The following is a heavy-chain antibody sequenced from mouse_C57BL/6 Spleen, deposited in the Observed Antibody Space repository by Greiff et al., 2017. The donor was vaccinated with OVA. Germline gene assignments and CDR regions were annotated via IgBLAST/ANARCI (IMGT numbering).Heavy chain of an antibody. V-gene: IGHV1-64*01. CDR2: IHPNSGST. CDR1: GYTFTSYW. CDR3: ARSPANWDYFDY. Sequence: QVQLQQPGAELVKPGASVKLSCKASGYTFTSYWMHWVKQRPGQGLEWIGMIHPNSGSTNYNEKFKSKATLTVDKSSSTAYMQLSSLTSEDSAVYYCARSPANWDYFDYWGQGTTLTVSS. J-gene: IGHJ2*01. D-gene: IGHD4-1*01.